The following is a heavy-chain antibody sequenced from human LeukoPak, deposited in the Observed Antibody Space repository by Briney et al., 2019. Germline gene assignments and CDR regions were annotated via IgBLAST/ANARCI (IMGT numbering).Heavy chain of an antibody. J-gene: IGHJ6*03. CDR3: ARSGYYGDWNYYYYYMDV. D-gene: IGHD4-17*01. Sequence: SETLSLTCTVSGGSISSYYWSWIRQPPGKGLEWIGYIYYSGSTNYNPSLKSRVTISVDTSKNQFSLKLSSVTAADTAVYYCARSGYYGDWNYYYYYMDVWGKGTTVTISS. CDR2: IYYSGST. V-gene: IGHV4-59*08. CDR1: GGSISSYY.